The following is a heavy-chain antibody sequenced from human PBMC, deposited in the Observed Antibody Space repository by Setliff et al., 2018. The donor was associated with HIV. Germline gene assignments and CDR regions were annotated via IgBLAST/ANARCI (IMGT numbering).Heavy chain of an antibody. D-gene: IGHD3-10*01. V-gene: IGHV4-31*02. CDR2: IYYSGST. Sequence: SETLSLTCTVSGDSISSGSYYWSWIRQHPGKGLEWIGYIYYSGSTYYNPSLKSRVSMSVDTSENQFSLKLSSVTAADTAVYYCARGKTTLVRGVIISQIFDYWGQGKLVTVSS. CDR1: GDSISSGSYY. CDR3: ARGKTTLVRGVIISQIFDY. J-gene: IGHJ4*02.